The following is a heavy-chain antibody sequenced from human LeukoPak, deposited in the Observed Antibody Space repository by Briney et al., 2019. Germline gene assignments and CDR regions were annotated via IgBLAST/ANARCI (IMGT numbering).Heavy chain of an antibody. D-gene: IGHD5-24*01. CDR2: ISSSSSYI. CDR3: ARDHGLENWYFDL. V-gene: IGHV3-21*01. CDR1: GFTFSSYS. J-gene: IGHJ2*01. Sequence: GGSLRLSCAASGFTFSSYSMNWVRQAPGKGLEWVSSISSSSSYIYYADSVKGRFTISRDNAKNSPYLQMNSLRAEDTAVYYCARDHGLENWYFDLWGRGTLVTVSS.